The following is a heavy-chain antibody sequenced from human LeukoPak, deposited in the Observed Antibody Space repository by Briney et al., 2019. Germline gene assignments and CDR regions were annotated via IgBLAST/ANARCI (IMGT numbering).Heavy chain of an antibody. D-gene: IGHD3-10*01. CDR3: AREHLLWFGEFGLNFDY. CDR1: GYTFTSYG. V-gene: IGHV1-18*01. Sequence: GASVKVSCKASGYTFTSYGISWVRQAPGQGLEWMGWISAYNGNTNYARKLQGRVTMTTDTSTSTAYMELRSLRSDDTAVYYCAREHLLWFGEFGLNFDYWGQGTLVTVSS. J-gene: IGHJ4*02. CDR2: ISAYNGNT.